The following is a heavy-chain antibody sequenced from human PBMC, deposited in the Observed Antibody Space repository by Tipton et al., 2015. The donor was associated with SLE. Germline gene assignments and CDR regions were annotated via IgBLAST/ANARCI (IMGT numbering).Heavy chain of an antibody. J-gene: IGHJ3*01. D-gene: IGHD3-9*01. V-gene: IGHV4-34*01. CDR1: GGSFSGYS. CDR3: ASGILTGNAAFDV. CDR2: ISHSGST. Sequence: TLSLTCGVNGGSFSGYSWSWIRQPPGKGLEWIGEISHSGSTNYNPSLKNRVTISVDTSKNQFSLILRSVTAADTAVYYCASGILTGNAAFDVWGQGTMVTVSP.